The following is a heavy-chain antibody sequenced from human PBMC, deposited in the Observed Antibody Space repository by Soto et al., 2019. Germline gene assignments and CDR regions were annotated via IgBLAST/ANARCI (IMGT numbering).Heavy chain of an antibody. CDR3: ARHKDTSSRYLLPDC. V-gene: IGHV4-39*01. Sequence: PSETLSLTCTVSGGPISSSRYYWGWIRQPPGEGLERIGSIYYSGSTYYNPSLKSRITISVDTSKNQFSLKVSSVTATDTAVYYCARHKDTSSRYLLPDCWGQGALVTVSS. J-gene: IGHJ4*02. D-gene: IGHD6-13*01. CDR1: GGPISSSRYY. CDR2: IYYSGST.